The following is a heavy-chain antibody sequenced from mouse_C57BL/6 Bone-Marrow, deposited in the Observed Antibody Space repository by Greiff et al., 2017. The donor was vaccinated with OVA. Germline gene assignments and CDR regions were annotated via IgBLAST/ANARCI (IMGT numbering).Heavy chain of an antibody. D-gene: IGHD3-2*02. CDR2: IHPNSGST. CDR1: GYTFTSYW. V-gene: IGHV1-64*01. J-gene: IGHJ2*01. CDR3: ARRGSGYVWYFDY. Sequence: QVQLQQPGAELVKPGASVKLSCKASGYTFTSYWMHWVKQRPGQGLEWIGMIHPNSGSTNYNEKFKSKATLTVDKSSSTAYMQLSSLTSEDSAVYYCARRGSGYVWYFDYWGQGTTLTVSS.